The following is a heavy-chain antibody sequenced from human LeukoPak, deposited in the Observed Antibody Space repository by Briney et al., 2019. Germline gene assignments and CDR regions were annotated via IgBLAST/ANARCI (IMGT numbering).Heavy chain of an antibody. Sequence: SETLSLTCTVSGGSISSYYWSWIRQPPGNGLEWMGYIYYSGSTNYNPSLRSRVTISLDTSKNQFSLKLSSVTAADAAVYYCAREAGYYGSGSYLPYYYYCYGMDVWGQGTTVSVSS. D-gene: IGHD3-10*01. CDR2: IYYSGST. V-gene: IGHV4-59*01. J-gene: IGHJ6*02. CDR1: GGSISSYY. CDR3: AREAGYYGSGSYLPYYYYCYGMDV.